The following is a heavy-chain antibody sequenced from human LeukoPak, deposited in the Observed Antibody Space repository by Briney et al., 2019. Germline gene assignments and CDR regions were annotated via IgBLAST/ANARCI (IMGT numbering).Heavy chain of an antibody. CDR3: ARHNILTDNFDD. CDR2: INPNSGGT. J-gene: IGHJ4*02. Sequence: ASVKVSCKASGYSFNDKYLHWVRQAPGQGLEWMGSINPNSGGTNYAQKFQGRVTMTTDTSMSTAYMELSRLTSDDTAIYYCARHNILTDNFDDWGQGTLVTVSS. CDR1: GYSFNDKY. V-gene: IGHV1-2*02. D-gene: IGHD3-9*01.